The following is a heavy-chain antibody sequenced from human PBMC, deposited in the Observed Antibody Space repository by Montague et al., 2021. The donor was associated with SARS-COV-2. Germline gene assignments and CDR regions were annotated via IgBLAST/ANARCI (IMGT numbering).Heavy chain of an antibody. Sequence: SLRLYCAASGFTFSTYWMSWVRQAPGKGLEWVADMKQDGSEKYYVDSVKGRFTISRDNAKSLLYLEMNSLRAEDTAVYYCARDEGSHSIYYYDSSGYYVYWGQGTPVTVSS. V-gene: IGHV3-7*03. CDR3: ARDEGSHSIYYYDSSGYYVY. CDR2: MKQDGSEK. J-gene: IGHJ4*02. D-gene: IGHD3-22*01. CDR1: GFTFSTYW.